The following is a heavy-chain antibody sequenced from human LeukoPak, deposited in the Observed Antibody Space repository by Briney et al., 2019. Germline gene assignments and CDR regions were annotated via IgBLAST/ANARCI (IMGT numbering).Heavy chain of an antibody. Sequence: GGSLRLSCAVSGFTFNSHHIHWVRQAPNKGLDWVAVVPYDGTSPLHAASVNGRFTISRDNSKDTVFLQMNSLRVDDTAIYYCARQSLGASGLDHWCQGVLVTVSS. V-gene: IGHV3-30*03. CDR1: GFTFNSHH. J-gene: IGHJ4*02. CDR3: ARQSLGASGLDH. D-gene: IGHD1-26*01. CDR2: VPYDGTSP.